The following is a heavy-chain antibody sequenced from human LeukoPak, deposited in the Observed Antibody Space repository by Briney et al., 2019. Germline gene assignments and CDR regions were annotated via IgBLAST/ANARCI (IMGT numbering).Heavy chain of an antibody. CDR2: VWPDGNKR. J-gene: IGHJ6*02. CDR3: ARDLGGPEGDGLDV. D-gene: IGHD3-16*01. Sequence: GGSLRLSCAASGSIFSESGMHWVRQAPGKGLEWVAIVWPDGNKRYYGGSVKGRFAISRDNSKNTLYLQMSSLRVEDTAVYYCARDLGGPEGDGLDVWGQGTTVTVSS. CDR1: GSIFSESG. V-gene: IGHV3-33*01.